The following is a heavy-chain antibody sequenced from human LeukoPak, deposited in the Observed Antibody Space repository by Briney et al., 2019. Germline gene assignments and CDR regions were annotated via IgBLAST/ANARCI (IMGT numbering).Heavy chain of an antibody. CDR3: AGARSGYEANWFDP. V-gene: IGHV3-21*01. J-gene: IGHJ5*02. CDR2: ISSSSSYI. D-gene: IGHD5-12*01. CDR1: GFTFSSYS. Sequence: PGGSLRLSCAASGFTFSSYSMNWVRQAPGKGLEWVSSISSSSSYIYYADSVKGRFTISRDNAKNSLYLQMNSLRAEDTAVYYCAGARSGYEANWFDPWGQGTLVTVSS.